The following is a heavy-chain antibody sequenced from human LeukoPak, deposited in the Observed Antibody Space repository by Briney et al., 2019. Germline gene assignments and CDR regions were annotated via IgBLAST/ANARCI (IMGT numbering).Heavy chain of an antibody. J-gene: IGHJ4*02. Sequence: GGSLRLSCAASGFIFSNSAMNWVRQAPGKGLEWASSISSSSSYIYYADSVKGRFTISRDNAKNSLYLQMNTLRAEDTAVYFCARGPRTYDSSAYYYYWGQGALVTVSS. V-gene: IGHV3-21*01. CDR3: ARGPRTYDSSAYYYY. CDR1: GFIFSNSA. CDR2: ISSSSSYI. D-gene: IGHD3-22*01.